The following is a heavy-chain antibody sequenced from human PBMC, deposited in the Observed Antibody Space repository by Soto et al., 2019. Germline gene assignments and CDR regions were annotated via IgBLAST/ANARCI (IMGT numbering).Heavy chain of an antibody. CDR2: IIPIFGTA. CDR3: SREYSSGSRLHFYYGMDV. CDR1: GGTFSSYA. Sequence: SVKVSCKASGGTFSSYAISWVRQAPGQGLEWMGGIIPIFGTANYAQKFQGRVTITADESTSTAYMELSSLRSEDTAVYHCSREYSSGSRLHFYYGMDVWGQGTTVTVSS. V-gene: IGHV1-69*13. D-gene: IGHD6-19*01. J-gene: IGHJ6*02.